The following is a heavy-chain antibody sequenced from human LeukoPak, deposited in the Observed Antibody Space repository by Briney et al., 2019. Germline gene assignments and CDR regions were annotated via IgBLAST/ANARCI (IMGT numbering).Heavy chain of an antibody. CDR1: GVIFSSYY. J-gene: IGHJ3*01. CDR2: IRYDGIDK. V-gene: IGHV3-30*02. Sequence: PGGSLRLSCAVSGVIFSSYYIQWIRQVPGKGLTWLSLIRYDGIDKYYADSVKGRFTASRDKAKNTVYLQMNSLRTEDTALYYCAHSRNYGLSDVWGHGTMVSVSS. D-gene: IGHD3-3*01. CDR3: AHSRNYGLSDV.